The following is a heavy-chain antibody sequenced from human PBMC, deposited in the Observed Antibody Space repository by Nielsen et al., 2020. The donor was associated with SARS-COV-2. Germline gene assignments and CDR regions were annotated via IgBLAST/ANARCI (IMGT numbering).Heavy chain of an antibody. Sequence: GGSLRLSCAASGFTFSSSGMHWVRQAPGKGLEWVAVIWYDGSNKYYADSVKGRFTISRDNSKNTLYLQMNSLRAEDTAVYYCARDSYDSSGYYYGSEYFQHWGQGTLVTVSS. CDR3: ARDSYDSSGYYYGSEYFQH. CDR2: IWYDGSNK. D-gene: IGHD3-22*01. V-gene: IGHV3-33*01. CDR1: GFTFSSSG. J-gene: IGHJ1*01.